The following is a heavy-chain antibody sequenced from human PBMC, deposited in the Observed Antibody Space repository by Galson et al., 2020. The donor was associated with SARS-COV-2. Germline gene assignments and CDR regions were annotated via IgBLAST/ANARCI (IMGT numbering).Heavy chain of an antibody. Sequence: SGPTLVKPKQTLTLTCSLSGFSLNSHGVAVGWVRQSPGEALEWLALIFWDDEKRYSPSLKSRLTITKDTSRNQVVLTMTNVTPVDTGTYYCASLALTAYHFDNWGQGTLVTVSS. CDR2: IFWDDEK. CDR3: ASLALTAYHFDN. V-gene: IGHV2-5*02. D-gene: IGHD3-16*01. J-gene: IGHJ4*02. CDR1: GFSLNSHGVA.